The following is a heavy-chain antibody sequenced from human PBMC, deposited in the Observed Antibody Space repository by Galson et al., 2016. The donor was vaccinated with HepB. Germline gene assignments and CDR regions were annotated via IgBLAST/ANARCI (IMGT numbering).Heavy chain of an antibody. CDR1: AFGSADYH. V-gene: IGHV4-39*07. CDR3: AGVSFRTLDS. J-gene: IGHJ4*02. CDR2: FSIVGNT. D-gene: IGHD3-3*02. Sequence: SETLSLTCSVSAFGSADYHWAFIRRPPGRGREGIGSFSIVGNTFYNPSLWGRVPMSRDTSKNQFSVSLRSVTAAATAVYYCAGVSFRTLDSWGQGTLVTVSS.